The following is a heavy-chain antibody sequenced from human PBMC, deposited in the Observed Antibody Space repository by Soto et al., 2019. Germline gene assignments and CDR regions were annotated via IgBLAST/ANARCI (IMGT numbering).Heavy chain of an antibody. D-gene: IGHD6-19*01. J-gene: IGHJ6*02. CDR2: IYHSGIT. V-gene: IGHV4-4*02. Sequence: TCAVSGGSISSSYWWTWVRQAPGKGLQWIGEIYHSGITNYNPSLRSRVSMSVDKSNNEFSLSLTSVTPEDTAVYYCARVTAVAGIGNVWGQGTTVTVSS. CDR1: GGSISSSYW. CDR3: ARVTAVAGIGNV.